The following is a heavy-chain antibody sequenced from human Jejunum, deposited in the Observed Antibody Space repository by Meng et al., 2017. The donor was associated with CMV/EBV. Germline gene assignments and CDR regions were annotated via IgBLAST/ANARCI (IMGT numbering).Heavy chain of an antibody. CDR2: ISASGGTT. J-gene: IGHJ4*02. Sequence: FSSYSRSWVRQAPGKGLEWVSTISASGGTTSYADSVKGRFTVSRDSSKNTLYLQMDSLRADDTAVYYCAREPGRGYSGYDRYFDYWGQGTLVTVSS. CDR3: AREPGRGYSGYDRYFDY. CDR1: FSSYS. V-gene: IGHV3-23*01. D-gene: IGHD5-12*01.